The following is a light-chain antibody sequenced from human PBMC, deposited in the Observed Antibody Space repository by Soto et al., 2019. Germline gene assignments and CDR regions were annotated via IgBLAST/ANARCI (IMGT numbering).Light chain of an antibody. CDR3: SSYTSGSTLYV. V-gene: IGLV2-14*01. Sequence: QSVLTQPASVSGSPGQSITISCTGTSSDVGGYDYVSWYQQHPGKAPRLMIYKASNRPSGVSHRFSGSRSGNTASLTISGLQAEDEADYYCSSYTSGSTLYVFGTGTKV. CDR1: SSDVGGYDY. CDR2: KAS. J-gene: IGLJ1*01.